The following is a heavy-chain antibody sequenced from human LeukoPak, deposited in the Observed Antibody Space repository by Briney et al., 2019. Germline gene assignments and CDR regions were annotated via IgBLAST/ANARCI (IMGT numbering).Heavy chain of an antibody. CDR1: GGTFSSYA. D-gene: IGHD3-22*01. CDR3: ARSKRAYYYDSSGYYHKAGDY. CDR2: IIPIFGTA. J-gene: IGHJ4*02. V-gene: IGHV1-69*13. Sequence: SVKVSCKASGGTFSSYAISWVRQAPGQGLEWMGGIIPIFGTANYAQKFQGRVTITADESTSTAYMELSSLRSEDTAVYYCARSKRAYYYDSSGYYHKAGDYWGQGTLVTVSS.